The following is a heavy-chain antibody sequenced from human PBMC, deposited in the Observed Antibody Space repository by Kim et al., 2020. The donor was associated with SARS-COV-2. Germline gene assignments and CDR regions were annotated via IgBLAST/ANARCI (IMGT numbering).Heavy chain of an antibody. CDR3: ASQPYDFWGCVPAFDY. CDR2: ISGSGAFT. V-gene: IGHV3-23*01. D-gene: IGHD3-3*01. J-gene: IGHJ4*01. Sequence: GGSLRLSCAASGFTFSSYAMSWVRQAPGKGLEWVSSISGSGAFTYYSDSVKGRFTISRGISKNTLYLQMNSLRAEDTAVYYCASQPYDFWGCVPAFDYWG. CDR1: GFTFSSYA.